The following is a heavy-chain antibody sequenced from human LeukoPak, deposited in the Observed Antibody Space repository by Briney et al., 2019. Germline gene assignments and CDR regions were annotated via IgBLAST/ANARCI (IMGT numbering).Heavy chain of an antibody. CDR2: LYYTGST. Sequence: SETLSLTCIVSGGSLSSDYWSWIRQPPGKGLEWIGDLYYTGSTRYNPSLESRVTASLDKSNNQFSLKLTSVTAADMAFYYCARRTDGYNFFDNWGQGTLVTVSS. CDR1: GGSLSSDY. V-gene: IGHV4-59*01. D-gene: IGHD5-24*01. J-gene: IGHJ4*02. CDR3: ARRTDGYNFFDN.